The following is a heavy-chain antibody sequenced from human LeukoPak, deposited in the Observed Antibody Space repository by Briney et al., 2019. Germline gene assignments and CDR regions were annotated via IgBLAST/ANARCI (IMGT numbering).Heavy chain of an antibody. D-gene: IGHD6-13*01. CDR1: GGSISSSSYY. CDR3: ARHIAAAGKVWYYFDY. J-gene: IGHJ4*02. CDR2: IYYSGST. V-gene: IGHV4-39*01. Sequence: SETLSLTCTVSGGSISSSSYYWGWIRQPPGKGLEWIGSIYYSGSTYYNPSLKSRVTISVDTSKNQFSLKLSSVTAADTAVYYCARHIAAAGKVWYYFDYWGRGTLVTVSS.